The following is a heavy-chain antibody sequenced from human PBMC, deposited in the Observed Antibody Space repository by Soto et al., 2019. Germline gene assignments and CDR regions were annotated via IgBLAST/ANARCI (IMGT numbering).Heavy chain of an antibody. Sequence: SETLSLTCAVSGYSISSGYYWGWIRQPPGKGLEWIGSIHHSGSTYYNPSLKSRVTISVDTSKNQFSLKLSSVTAADTAVYYCAISPGIAAAGTFFDYWGQGTLVTVSS. CDR1: GYSISSGYY. D-gene: IGHD6-13*01. CDR3: AISPGIAAAGTFFDY. V-gene: IGHV4-38-2*01. J-gene: IGHJ4*02. CDR2: IHHSGST.